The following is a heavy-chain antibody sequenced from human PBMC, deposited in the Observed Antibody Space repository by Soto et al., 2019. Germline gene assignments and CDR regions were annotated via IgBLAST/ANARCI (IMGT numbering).Heavy chain of an antibody. J-gene: IGHJ6*02. CDR2: IYWNDDK. V-gene: IGHV2-5*01. CDR1: GFSLSTSGVG. D-gene: IGHD3-10*01. CDR3: AQSRYGSGSYLALYYYYGMDV. Sequence: SGPTLVNPTQTLTLTCTFSGFSLSTSGVGVGWIRQPPGKALEWLALIYWNDDKRYSPSLKSRLTITKDTSKNQVVLTMTNMDPVDTATYYCAQSRYGSGSYLALYYYYGMDVWGQGTTVTVSS.